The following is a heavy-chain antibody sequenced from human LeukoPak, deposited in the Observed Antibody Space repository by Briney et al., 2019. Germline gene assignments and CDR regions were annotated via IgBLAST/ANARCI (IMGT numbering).Heavy chain of an antibody. CDR1: GDPLSRYD. J-gene: IGHJ5*02. CDR3: ARHGGTFDP. D-gene: IGHD1-1*01. V-gene: IGHV4-59*01. Sequence: PSETLSLPRTFSGDPLSRYDWSGIRPPPAKGLEWIGYAYHSGITNYNPSLKSRVTISVDTSESQFSLRLSSVTAADTAIYYCARHGGTFDPWGQGILVTVSS. CDR2: AYHSGIT.